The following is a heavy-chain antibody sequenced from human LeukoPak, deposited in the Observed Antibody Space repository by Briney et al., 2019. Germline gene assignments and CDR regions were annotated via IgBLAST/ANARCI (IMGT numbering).Heavy chain of an antibody. J-gene: IGHJ4*02. CDR3: ARDQLIIATRGGLNL. D-gene: IGHD3-16*01. V-gene: IGHV3-7*01. CDR1: EFTFSNYW. CDR2: INQDASQK. Sequence: GGSLRLSCAASEFTFSNYWMTWVRQAPGKGLEWVANINQDASQKYYLDSVEGRFTISRDDAKNSLYLQMTNLRAEDTAVYYCARDQLIIATRGGLNLWGQGTLVTVSS.